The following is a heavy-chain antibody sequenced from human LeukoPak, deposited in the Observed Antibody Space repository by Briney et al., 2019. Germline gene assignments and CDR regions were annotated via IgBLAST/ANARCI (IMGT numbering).Heavy chain of an antibody. CDR1: GFTFSSYW. J-gene: IGHJ5*02. D-gene: IGHD2-2*01. CDR3: ARVAAYQLLSGWFDP. Sequence: PGGSLRLSCAASGFTFSSYWMSWVRQAPGKGLEWVANIKQDGSEKYYVDSVKGRFTISRDNAKNSLYLQMNSLRAEDTAVYYCARVAAYQLLSGWFDPWGQGTLVTVSS. V-gene: IGHV3-7*01. CDR2: IKQDGSEK.